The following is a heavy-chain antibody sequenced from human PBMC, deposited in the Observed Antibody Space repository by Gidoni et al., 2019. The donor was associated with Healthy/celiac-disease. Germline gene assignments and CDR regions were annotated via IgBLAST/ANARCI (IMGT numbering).Heavy chain of an antibody. CDR3: ARDFLLSTITSDYSAYLDH. Sequence: QVQLVESGGGVVRPGTSLRLSCAASGFTFGIYALHWVRQAPGKGLEWLAVISYDGSRKYHADSVRGRFTVSRDNSKNTVSLQMNTLRAEDTAIYYCARDFLLSTITSDYSAYLDHWGQGTLLTVSS. CDR1: GFTFGIYA. V-gene: IGHV3-30*04. CDR2: ISYDGSRK. J-gene: IGHJ4*02. D-gene: IGHD2-21*01.